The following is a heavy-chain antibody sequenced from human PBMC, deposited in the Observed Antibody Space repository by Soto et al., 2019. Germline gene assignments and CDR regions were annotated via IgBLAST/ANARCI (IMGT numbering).Heavy chain of an antibody. J-gene: IGHJ4*02. CDR1: GYTLTELS. CDR3: ATFVVVPAARGYDY. Sequence: GASVKVSCKVSGYTLTELSMHWVRQAPGKGLEWMGGFDPEDGETIYAQKFQGSVTMTEDTSTDTAYMELRSLRSDDTAVYYCATFVVVPAARGYDYWGQGTLVTVSS. D-gene: IGHD2-2*01. CDR2: FDPEDGET. V-gene: IGHV1-24*01.